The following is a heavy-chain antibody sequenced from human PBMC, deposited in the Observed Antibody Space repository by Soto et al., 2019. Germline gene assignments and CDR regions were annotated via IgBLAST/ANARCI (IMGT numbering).Heavy chain of an antibody. CDR3: AREMDSGPH. D-gene: IGHD5-12*01. CDR2: INAYSGNT. Sequence: GASVKVSCKTSGYIFTTYGISWVRQAPGQGLEWMGWINAYSGNTHYSEKFQGRVTITADESTSTAYMELSSLRSEDTAVYYCAREMDSGPHWGQGTLVTVSS. CDR1: GYIFTTYG. J-gene: IGHJ4*02. V-gene: IGHV1-18*04.